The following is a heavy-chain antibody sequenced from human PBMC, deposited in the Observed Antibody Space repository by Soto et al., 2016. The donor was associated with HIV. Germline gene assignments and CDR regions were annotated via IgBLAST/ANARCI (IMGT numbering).Heavy chain of an antibody. J-gene: IGHJ4*02. CDR1: GFTFSSYS. CDR3: DEKSAETYGYFDS. V-gene: IGHV3-23*01. D-gene: IGHD4-17*01. Sequence: EVQLLESGGGLVQPGGSLRLSCAASGFTFSSYSMTWVRQAPGRGLEWVSAITADGAFTDYGDSVNGRFTISRDNSKNTVFLQMISLRVEDTAVYYCDEKSAETYGYFDSVGPGNPGPPSPQ. CDR2: ITADGAFT.